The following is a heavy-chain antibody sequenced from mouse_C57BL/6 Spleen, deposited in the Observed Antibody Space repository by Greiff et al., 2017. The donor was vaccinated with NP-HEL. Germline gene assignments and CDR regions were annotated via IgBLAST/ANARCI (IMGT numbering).Heavy chain of an antibody. CDR3: ARRPNSNYGYFDV. Sequence: EVMLVESGGGLVQPGGSLKLSCAASGFTFSDYGMAWVRQAPRKGPEWVAFISNLAYSIYYADTVTGRFTISRENAKNTLYLEMSSLRSEDTAMYYCARRPNSNYGYFDVWGTGTTVTVSS. D-gene: IGHD2-5*01. J-gene: IGHJ1*03. V-gene: IGHV5-15*01. CDR2: ISNLAYSI. CDR1: GFTFSDYG.